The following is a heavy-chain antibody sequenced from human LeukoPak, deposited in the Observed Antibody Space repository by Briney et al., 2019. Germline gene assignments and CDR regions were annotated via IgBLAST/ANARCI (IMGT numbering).Heavy chain of an antibody. CDR3: ARTRYCTNGVCVGMDV. V-gene: IGHV1-46*01. CDR1: GYTFTSHY. Sequence: ASVKVSCKASGYTFTSHYMHWVRQAPGQGLEWMGKINPSGGGTSYAQKFLGRVTMTRDTSTSTVYMELSSLRSEDTAVYYCARTRYCTNGVCVGMDVWGQGTTVTVSS. CDR2: INPSGGGT. D-gene: IGHD2-8*01. J-gene: IGHJ6*02.